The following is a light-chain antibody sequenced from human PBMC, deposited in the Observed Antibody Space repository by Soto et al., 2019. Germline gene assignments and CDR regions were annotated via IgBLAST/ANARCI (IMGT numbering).Light chain of an antibody. Sequence: QSVLTQSPSASASLGASVKLTCTLSSGHSSYAIAWHQQQPEKGPRYLMKLNSDGSHSKGDGIPDRFSGSSSGAERYITISSLQSEDEADYYCQTWGTGIQDVVFGGGTKLTVL. V-gene: IGLV4-69*01. J-gene: IGLJ2*01. CDR2: LNSDGSH. CDR3: QTWGTGIQDVV. CDR1: SGHSSYA.